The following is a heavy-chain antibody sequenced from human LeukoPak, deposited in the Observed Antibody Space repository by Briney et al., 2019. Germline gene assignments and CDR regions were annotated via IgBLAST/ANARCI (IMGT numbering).Heavy chain of an antibody. Sequence: GESLKISCKGSGYSINNYWIGWVRQMPGKGLEWMGIIYPADSDIRYSPSFQGQVAISADKSISTAYLQWSSLKASDTAMYYCARQEYCSGGSCYTWFDPWGQGTLVTVSS. CDR1: GYSINNYW. CDR3: ARQEYCSGGSCYTWFDP. J-gene: IGHJ5*02. V-gene: IGHV5-51*01. D-gene: IGHD2-15*01. CDR2: IYPADSDI.